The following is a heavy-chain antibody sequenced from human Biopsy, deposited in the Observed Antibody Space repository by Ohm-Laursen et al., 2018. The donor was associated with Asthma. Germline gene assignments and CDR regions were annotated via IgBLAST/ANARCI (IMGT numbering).Heavy chain of an antibody. D-gene: IGHD2-2*01. J-gene: IGHJ4*02. CDR2: INSVFGTT. CDR1: GGTFNTYV. Sequence: SVKVSCKSLGGTFNTYVIGWVRQAPGQGLEWMGGINSVFGTTTYPQKFQDRVTITADDSTSTVYMELSSLRSEDTAAYYCARKAGSCISRTCYSLDFWGQGTLVTVPS. V-gene: IGHV1-69*13. CDR3: ARKAGSCISRTCYSLDF.